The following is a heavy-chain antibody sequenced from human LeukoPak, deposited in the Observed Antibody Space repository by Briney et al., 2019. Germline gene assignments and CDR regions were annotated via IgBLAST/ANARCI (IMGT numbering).Heavy chain of an antibody. CDR1: GFTFSTSW. V-gene: IGHV3-7*05. J-gene: IGHJ1*01. CDR3: ARDNGD. CDR2: IKYDGSET. Sequence: GGSLRLSCVASGFTFSTSWMSWVRQAPGRALEWLANIKYDGSETFYVDSVKGRFTISRDNAKNSLYLQMNSLRAEDTAVYYCARDNGDWGQGTLVTVSS.